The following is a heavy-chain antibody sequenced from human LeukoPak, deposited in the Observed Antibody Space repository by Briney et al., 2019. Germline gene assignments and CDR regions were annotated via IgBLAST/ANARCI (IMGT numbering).Heavy chain of an antibody. CDR1: GFTFSDYY. CDR3: ARDIKGQYQDAFDI. V-gene: IGHV3-11*04. Sequence: PGGSLRLSCAASGFTFSDYYMSWIRQAPGKGLEWISYISFSGSIIYYADSVKGRFTISRGNAKSSVYLQMNSLRAEDTAVYYCARDIKGQYQDAFDIWGQGTMVTVSS. D-gene: IGHD2-2*01. J-gene: IGHJ3*02. CDR2: ISFSGSII.